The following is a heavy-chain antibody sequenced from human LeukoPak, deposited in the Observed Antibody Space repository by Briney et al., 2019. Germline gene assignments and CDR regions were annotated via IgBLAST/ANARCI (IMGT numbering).Heavy chain of an antibody. CDR3: ARDSIAARPYDGIDI. J-gene: IGHJ3*02. V-gene: IGHV3-74*01. D-gene: IGHD6-6*01. CDR2: ISDGGTI. CDR1: GFMVSSYW. Sequence: PGGSLRLSSAASGFMVSSYWMHWVRQAPGKGLVWVSRISDGGTIIYADSVKGRFTISRDNAKNTPYLQMDSLRAEDTAVYYCARDSIAARPYDGIDIWGQGTMVTVSS.